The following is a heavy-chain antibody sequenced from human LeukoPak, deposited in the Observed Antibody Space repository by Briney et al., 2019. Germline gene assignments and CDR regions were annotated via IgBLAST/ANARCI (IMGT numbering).Heavy chain of an antibody. CDR2: FDPEDGET. CDR3: ATPHCDILTGYRANWFDP. Sequence: ASVKVSCTVSGYTLTELSMHWVREAPGKGLEGRGGFDPEDGETIYAQKFQGRVTMTEDTSTDTAYMALSSLRSEDTAVYYCATPHCDILTGYRANWFDPWGQGTLVTVSS. J-gene: IGHJ5*02. D-gene: IGHD3-9*01. V-gene: IGHV1-24*01. CDR1: GYTLTELS.